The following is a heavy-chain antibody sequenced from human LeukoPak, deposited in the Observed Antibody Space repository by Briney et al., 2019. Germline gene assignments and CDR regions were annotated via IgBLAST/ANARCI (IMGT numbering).Heavy chain of an antibody. Sequence: QPGGSPRLSCEGSGFTFSSYEMNWVRQAPGKGLEWVSYIHTGSSPTSYADSVKGRFTISRDNAKNSLYLQMNSLRAEDTAVYYCARVRSYFYYYYMDVWGKGTMVTVSS. V-gene: IGHV3-48*03. D-gene: IGHD3-10*01. CDR3: ARVRSYFYYYYMDV. CDR2: IHTGSSPT. J-gene: IGHJ6*03. CDR1: GFTFSSYE.